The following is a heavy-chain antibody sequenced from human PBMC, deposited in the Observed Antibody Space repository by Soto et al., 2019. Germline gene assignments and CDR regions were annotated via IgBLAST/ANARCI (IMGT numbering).Heavy chain of an antibody. J-gene: IGHJ6*02. Sequence: QVQLVESGGGVVQPGKSLRLSCAASGFVFSTSGMHWVRQAPGKGLEWVAVIWHGGSDRSYADFVKGRFTISRDNSKNTLYLQMSSLRAEDTAVYYCARVGAYNYYAMDVWGQGTTVTVS. D-gene: IGHD3-16*01. CDR1: GFVFSTSG. CDR2: IWHGGSDR. CDR3: ARVGAYNYYAMDV. V-gene: IGHV3-33*01.